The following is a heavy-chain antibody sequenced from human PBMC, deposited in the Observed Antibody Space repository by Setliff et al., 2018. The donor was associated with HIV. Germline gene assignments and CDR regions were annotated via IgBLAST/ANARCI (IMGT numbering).Heavy chain of an antibody. Sequence: GESLKISCRASGYTFTNYWIGWVRQMPGKGLEWMGIVFPGDSDTRYSPSFQGQVTISADKSTSTAYLQWTSLKASDSAMYYCASGSGIDWFDPWGQGTLVTVSS. CDR3: ASGSGIDWFDP. D-gene: IGHD3-10*01. J-gene: IGHJ5*02. CDR2: VFPGDSDT. V-gene: IGHV5-51*01. CDR1: GYTFTNYW.